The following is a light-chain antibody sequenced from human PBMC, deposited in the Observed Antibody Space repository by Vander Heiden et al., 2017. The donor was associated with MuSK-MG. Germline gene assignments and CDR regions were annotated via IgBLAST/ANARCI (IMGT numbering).Light chain of an antibody. J-gene: IGLJ3*02. V-gene: IGLV2-14*03. CDR3: SSYTDSSPWV. CDR2: DVS. Sequence: HSALPQPPSVSGSPRQSTTIPCTGTSSDVSGYNYVSWYQQHPGKVPKLMIFDVSNRPSGVSNRFSGSKSGNTASLTICGLQAEDEADYYCSSYTDSSPWVFGGGTKLTVL. CDR1: SSDVSGYNY.